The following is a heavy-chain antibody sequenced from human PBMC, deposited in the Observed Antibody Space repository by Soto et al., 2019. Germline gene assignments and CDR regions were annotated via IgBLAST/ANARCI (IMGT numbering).Heavy chain of an antibody. Sequence: SVKVSCKASGGTFCGDAITWGRQAPGQGLEWVGRIIPIFGTTNDAQNLQGRVTISADKSTLTSYMELHSLTSDDTAIYYCATDRTDTGYYPNCLDPWGQGTQVTVSS. CDR2: IIPIFGTT. CDR3: ATDRTDTGYYPNCLDP. CDR1: GGTFCGDA. D-gene: IGHD3-9*01. J-gene: IGHJ5*02. V-gene: IGHV1-69*06.